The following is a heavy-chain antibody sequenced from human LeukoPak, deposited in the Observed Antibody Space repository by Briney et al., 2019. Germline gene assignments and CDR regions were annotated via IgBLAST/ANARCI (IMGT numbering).Heavy chain of an antibody. J-gene: IGHJ4*02. CDR3: VATVTILDY. Sequence: GSLRLSCAASGFTFTKNAMSWVRQAPGEGRWWVSAICGRGGSTYYADSVKGRFTISRDNSKNTMYLQINSLRAEDTAVYDCVATVTILDYWGQGTLVTVSS. D-gene: IGHD4-17*01. CDR1: GFTFTKNA. V-gene: IGHV3-23*01. CDR2: ICGRGGST.